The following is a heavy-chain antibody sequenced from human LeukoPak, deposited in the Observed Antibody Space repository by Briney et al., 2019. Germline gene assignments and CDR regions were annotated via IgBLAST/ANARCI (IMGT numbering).Heavy chain of an antibody. CDR3: ARETGYSPSDYYGMDV. D-gene: IGHD3-9*01. CDR1: GYTFTGYY. Sequence: ASVKVSCKASGYTFTGYYMHWVRQAPGQGLEWMGWINPNSGGTNYAQKFQGRVTMTRDTSISTAYMELSRLRSDDTAVYYCARETGYSPSDYYGMDVWGQGTTVTVSS. CDR2: INPNSGGT. J-gene: IGHJ6*02. V-gene: IGHV1-2*02.